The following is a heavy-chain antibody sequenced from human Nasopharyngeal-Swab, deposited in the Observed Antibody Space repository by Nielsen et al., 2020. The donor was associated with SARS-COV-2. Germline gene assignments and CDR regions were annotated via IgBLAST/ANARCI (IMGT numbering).Heavy chain of an antibody. CDR1: GFTFSSYT. CDR2: TNAAGTYA. D-gene: IGHD3-16*01. Sequence: GESLKISCAASGFTFSSYTMNWVRQAPGKGLVWVASTNAAGTYAHYADSVKGRFTTSRENAKNSLYLQMNSLRDEDTAVYYCGRGKGDYYYYGMDVWGQGTTVTVSS. CDR3: GRGKGDYYYYGMDV. J-gene: IGHJ6*02. V-gene: IGHV3-21*01.